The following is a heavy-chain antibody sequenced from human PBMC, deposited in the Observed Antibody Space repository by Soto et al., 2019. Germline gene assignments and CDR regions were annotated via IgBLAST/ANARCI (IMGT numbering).Heavy chain of an antibody. Sequence: GESLKISCKGSGYSLTSYWIGWVRQMPGKGLEWMGIIYPGDSDTRYSPSFQGQVTISADKSISTAYLQWSSLKASDTAMYYCAGCSGGSCYYYYYGMDVWGQGTTVTVSS. V-gene: IGHV5-51*01. CDR3: AGCSGGSCYYYYYGMDV. J-gene: IGHJ6*02. D-gene: IGHD2-15*01. CDR2: IYPGDSDT. CDR1: GYSLTSYW.